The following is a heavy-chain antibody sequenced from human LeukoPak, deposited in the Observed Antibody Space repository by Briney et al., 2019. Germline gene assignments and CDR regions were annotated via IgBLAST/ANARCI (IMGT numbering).Heavy chain of an antibody. CDR2: ISGSGGST. V-gene: IGHV3-23*01. J-gene: IGHJ4*02. D-gene: IGHD3-22*01. CDR1: GFTFSSYG. Sequence: GGTLRLSCAASGFTFSSYGMSWVRQAPGKGLEWVSAISGSGGSTYYADSVKGRFTISRDNSKNTLYLQMNSLRAEDTAVYYCAKTYYYDSSGPGYFDYWGQGTLVTVSS. CDR3: AKTYYYDSSGPGYFDY.